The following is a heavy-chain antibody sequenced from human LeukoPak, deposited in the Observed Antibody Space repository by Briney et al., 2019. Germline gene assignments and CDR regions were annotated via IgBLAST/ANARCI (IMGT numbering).Heavy chain of an antibody. CDR3: ARDRTRTGYSSGWYHDY. CDR1: GYTFTGYY. CDR2: ISPNSGGT. Sequence: ASVKVSCKASGYTFTGYYMHCVRQAPGQGLEWMGWISPNSGGTNYAQKFQGRVTMTRDTSISTAYMELSRLRSDDTAVDYCARDRTRTGYSSGWYHDYWGQGTLVTVSS. D-gene: IGHD6-19*01. J-gene: IGHJ4*02. V-gene: IGHV1-2*02.